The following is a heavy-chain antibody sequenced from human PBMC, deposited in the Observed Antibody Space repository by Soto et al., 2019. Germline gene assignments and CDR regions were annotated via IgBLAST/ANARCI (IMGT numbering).Heavy chain of an antibody. CDR2: VSAGGDMT. D-gene: IGHD3-10*01. J-gene: IGHJ6*02. CDR1: GGYFSFFA. Sequence: DVQLLESGGDLVQPGGSLRLSWAALGGYFSFFAKGSVRPASGKGLEWVLSVSAGGDMTYYSDSVKGRFTISRDNSNNALFLQMNSLRAEDTALYYCARGDRGGSGSPASYYYSGLDVWGQGTTVTVSS. CDR3: ARGDRGGSGSPASYYYSGLDV. V-gene: IGHV3-23*01.